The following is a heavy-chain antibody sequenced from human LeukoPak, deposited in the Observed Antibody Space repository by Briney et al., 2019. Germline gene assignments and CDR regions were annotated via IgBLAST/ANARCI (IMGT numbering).Heavy chain of an antibody. CDR2: IKQDGSEK. Sequence: QPGGSLRLSCAASGFTFSSYWMSWVRQAPGKGLEWVANIKQDGSEKYYVDSVKGRFTISRDNAKNSLYLQMNSLRAEDTALYYCAKESFGRGSYSYFDYWGQGTLVTVSS. CDR3: AKESFGRGSYSYFDY. V-gene: IGHV3-7*03. J-gene: IGHJ4*02. CDR1: GFTFSSYW. D-gene: IGHD1-26*01.